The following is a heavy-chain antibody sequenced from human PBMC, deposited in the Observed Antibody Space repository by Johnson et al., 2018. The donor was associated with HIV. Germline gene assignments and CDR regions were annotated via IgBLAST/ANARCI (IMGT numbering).Heavy chain of an antibody. CDR3: ARVADDYGGNPAAWGAFDI. Sequence: EVQLVESGGGLVQPGRSLRLSCAASGFTFDDYGVSWVRQAPGKGLEWVSGINWNGDSTDYADSVKGRFTISRDNAKNSLFLQMNSLRAEDTALYYCARVADDYGGNPAAWGAFDIWGQGTMVTVSS. CDR2: INWNGDST. D-gene: IGHD4-23*01. V-gene: IGHV3-20*04. CDR1: GFTFDDYG. J-gene: IGHJ3*02.